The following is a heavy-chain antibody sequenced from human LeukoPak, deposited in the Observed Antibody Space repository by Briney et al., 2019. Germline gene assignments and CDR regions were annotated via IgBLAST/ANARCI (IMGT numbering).Heavy chain of an antibody. Sequence: ASVKVSCKASGYTFTSYYIHWVRQAPGQGLEWMGIINPSGGSTNYAQKFQGRVTMTRDTSTSTVYMELSSLRSEDTAVYYCARGLAPGWGYYHYYMDVWGKGTTVTISS. J-gene: IGHJ6*03. CDR3: ARGLAPGWGYYHYYMDV. CDR1: GYTFTSYY. V-gene: IGHV1-46*01. CDR2: INPSGGST. D-gene: IGHD6-19*01.